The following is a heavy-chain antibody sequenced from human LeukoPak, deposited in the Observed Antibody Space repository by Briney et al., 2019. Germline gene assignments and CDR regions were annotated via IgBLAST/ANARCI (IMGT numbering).Heavy chain of an antibody. Sequence: PGGSLRLSCAASGFTFSSYAMSWVRQAPGKGLEWVSAISGSGGSTYYADSVKGRFTISRDNSKNTLYLQMNSLRAEDTAVYYCAKDIDYVWGSYRIYNWFDPWGQGTLVTVSS. CDR3: AKDIDYVWGSYRIYNWFDP. CDR2: ISGSGGST. D-gene: IGHD3-16*02. V-gene: IGHV3-23*01. J-gene: IGHJ5*02. CDR1: GFTFSSYA.